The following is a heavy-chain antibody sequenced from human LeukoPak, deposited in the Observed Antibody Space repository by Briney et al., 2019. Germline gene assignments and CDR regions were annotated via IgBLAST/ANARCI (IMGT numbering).Heavy chain of an antibody. CDR3: ARTVVRGVMTTGRFDY. CDR2: INTNTGNP. D-gene: IGHD3-10*01. V-gene: IGHV7-4-1*02. Sequence: ASVKVSCKASGYTFTSYAMNWVRQAPGQGLEWMGWINTNTGNPTYAQGFTGRFVFSLDTSVNTAYLQISSLKAEDTAVYYCARTVVRGVMTTGRFDYWGQGTLVTVSS. J-gene: IGHJ4*02. CDR1: GYTFTSYA.